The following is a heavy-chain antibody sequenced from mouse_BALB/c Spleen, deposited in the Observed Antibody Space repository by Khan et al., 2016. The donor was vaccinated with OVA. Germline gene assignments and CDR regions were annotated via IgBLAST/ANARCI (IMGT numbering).Heavy chain of an antibody. CDR3: ARVGPSQANYGASFAY. V-gene: IGHV1-4*01. Sequence: VQLQQSGAELARPGASVKMSCKASGYTFTSYTMHWVKQRPGQGLEWIGYINPSNGYTNYNQKFRDKATLTADKSSSTAYMQQSSLTSEDAAANYCARVGPSQANYGASFAYWGQGTLVTVSA. J-gene: IGHJ3*01. CDR2: INPSNGYT. CDR1: GYTFTSYT. D-gene: IGHD1-1*01.